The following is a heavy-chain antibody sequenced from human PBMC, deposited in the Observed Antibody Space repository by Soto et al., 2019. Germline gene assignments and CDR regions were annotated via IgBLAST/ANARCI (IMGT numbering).Heavy chain of an antibody. D-gene: IGHD3-10*01. CDR1: GFTFSSYG. J-gene: IGHJ5*02. CDR2: IPYDGSNK. Sequence: QVQLVESGGGVVQPGRSPRLSCAASGFTFSSYGMHWVRQAPDKGLEWVAVIPYDGSNKYYADSVKGRFTISRDNSKNTLYLQMNSLRAEDTAVYYCAKGVTMVRGVILDWFDPWGQGTLVTVSS. CDR3: AKGVTMVRGVILDWFDP. V-gene: IGHV3-30*18.